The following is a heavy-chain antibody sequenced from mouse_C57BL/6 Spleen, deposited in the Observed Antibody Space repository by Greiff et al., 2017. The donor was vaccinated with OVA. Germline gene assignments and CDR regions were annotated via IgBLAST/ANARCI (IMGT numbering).Heavy chain of an antibody. Sequence: QVQLQQPGAELVKPGASVKMSCKASGYTFTSYCVTWVKQRPGQGLEWIGDIYPGSGSTNYNEKFKSKATLTVDTSSSTAYMQLSSLTSEDSAVYYCARDPNYYGSSYFDYWGQGTTLTVSS. D-gene: IGHD1-1*01. CDR3: ARDPNYYGSSYFDY. J-gene: IGHJ2*01. V-gene: IGHV1-55*01. CDR2: IYPGSGST. CDR1: GYTFTSYC.